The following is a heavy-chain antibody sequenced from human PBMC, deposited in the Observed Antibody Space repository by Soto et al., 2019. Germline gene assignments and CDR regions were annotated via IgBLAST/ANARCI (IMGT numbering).Heavy chain of an antibody. J-gene: IGHJ6*02. V-gene: IGHV3-15*07. CDR1: GFTFSNAW. CDR3: TTSIAARSDYYYYYGMDV. CDR2: IKSKTNGGTT. D-gene: IGHD6-6*01. Sequence: GGSLRLSCAASGFTFSNAWMNWVRQAPGKKLEWVGRIKSKTNGGTTDYAAPVKGRLTISRDDSKNTLYLQMNSLKTEDTAVYYCTTSIAARSDYYYYYGMDVWGQGTTVTVSS.